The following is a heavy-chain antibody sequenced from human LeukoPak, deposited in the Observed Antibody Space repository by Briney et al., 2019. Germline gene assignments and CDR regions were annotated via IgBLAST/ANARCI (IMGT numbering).Heavy chain of an antibody. D-gene: IGHD6-19*01. Sequence: SETLSLTCTVSGGSISSYYWSWIRQPPGKGLEWIGYIYYSGSTNYNPSLKSRVTISVDTSKNQFSLKLSSVTAADTAVYYCARAGLRPQRFPSSGWWNYYFDYWGQGTLVTVSS. J-gene: IGHJ4*02. CDR3: ARAGLRPQRFPSSGWWNYYFDY. CDR2: IYYSGST. CDR1: GGSISSYY. V-gene: IGHV4-59*01.